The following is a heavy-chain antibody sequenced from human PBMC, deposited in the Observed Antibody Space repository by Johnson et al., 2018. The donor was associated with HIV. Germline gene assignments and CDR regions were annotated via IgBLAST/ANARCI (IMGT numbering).Heavy chain of an antibody. CDR2: ISYDGSNK. CDR3: ARDSPFDAFDI. Sequence: QVQLVESGGGVLRPGGSLRLSCEAFGFIFEDHGLSWVRQAPGKGLEWVALISYDGSNKYYADSVKGRFTISRDNSKNTLYLQMNSLRAEDTAVYYCARDSPFDAFDIWGQGTMVTVSS. J-gene: IGHJ3*02. CDR1: GFIFEDHG. V-gene: IGHV3-30*03.